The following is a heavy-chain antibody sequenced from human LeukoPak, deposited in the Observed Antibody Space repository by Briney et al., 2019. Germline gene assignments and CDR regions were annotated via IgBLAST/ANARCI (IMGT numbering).Heavy chain of an antibody. CDR2: IDWDDDK. CDR3: ARIRSSGWHNGVDY. V-gene: IGHV2-70*11. CDR1: GFSLSTSGMC. J-gene: IGHJ4*02. Sequence: SGPALVKPTQTLTLTCTFSGFSLSTSGMCVSWIRQPPGKALEWLARIDWDDDKYYSTSLKTRLTISKDTSKNQVVLTMTNMDPVDTATYYCARIRSSGWHNGVDYWGQGTLVTVSS. D-gene: IGHD6-19*01.